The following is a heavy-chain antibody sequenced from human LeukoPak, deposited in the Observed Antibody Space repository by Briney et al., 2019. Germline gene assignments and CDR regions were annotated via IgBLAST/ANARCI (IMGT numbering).Heavy chain of an antibody. Sequence: SETLSLTCTVSGGSISSYYWSWIRQPPGKGLEWIGYIYYSGSTNYNPSLKSRVTISVDTSKNQFSLKLSSVTAADTAVYYCARAKYGRSDYWGQGTLVTVSS. V-gene: IGHV4-59*01. CDR1: GGSISSYY. CDR3: ARAKYGRSDY. CDR2: IYYSGST. D-gene: IGHD1-26*01. J-gene: IGHJ4*02.